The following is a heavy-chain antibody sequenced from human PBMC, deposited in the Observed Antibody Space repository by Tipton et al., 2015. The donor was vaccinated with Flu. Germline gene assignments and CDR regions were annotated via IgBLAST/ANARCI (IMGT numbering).Heavy chain of an antibody. D-gene: IGHD3-22*01. V-gene: IGHV3-7*01. CDR2: IKQDGSER. Sequence: SLRLSCAASGFTFSTYWMSWVRQAPGKGLEWVANIKQDGSERYYVDSVKGRFTISRDNAKNSLYLQMDSLRAEDTAVHFCARDGDYYDGSNYYDAFDVWGQGTMVTVSS. J-gene: IGHJ3*01. CDR3: ARDGDYYDGSNYYDAFDV. CDR1: GFTFSTYW.